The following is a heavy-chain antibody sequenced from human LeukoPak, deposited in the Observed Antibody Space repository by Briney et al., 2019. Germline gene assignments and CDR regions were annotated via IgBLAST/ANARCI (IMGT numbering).Heavy chain of an antibody. Sequence: PGGSLRLSCAASGFTFSSYEMNWVRQAPGKGLECVSSISSSSTYIYYADSVKGRFTISRDNSKNTLYLQMNSLRAEDTAVYYCAKDSTQRAFDIWGQGTMVTVSS. CDR3: AKDSTQRAFDI. V-gene: IGHV3-21*01. D-gene: IGHD6-25*01. CDR1: GFTFSSYE. CDR2: ISSSSTYI. J-gene: IGHJ3*02.